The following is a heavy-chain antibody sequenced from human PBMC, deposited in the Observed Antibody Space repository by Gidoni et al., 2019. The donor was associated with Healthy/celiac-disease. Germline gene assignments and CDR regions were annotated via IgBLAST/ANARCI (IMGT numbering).Heavy chain of an antibody. J-gene: IGHJ6*02. Sequence: QVQLHQWGAGLLKPSETLSLTCAVYGGSFSGYYWSWIRQPPGKGLEWIGEINHSGSTNYNPSLKSRVTISVDTSKNQFSLKLSSVTAADTAVYYCARGKTRAAAGRNYYYGMDVWGQGTTVTVSS. CDR1: GGSFSGYY. V-gene: IGHV4-34*01. D-gene: IGHD6-13*01. CDR2: INHSGST. CDR3: ARGKTRAAAGRNYYYGMDV.